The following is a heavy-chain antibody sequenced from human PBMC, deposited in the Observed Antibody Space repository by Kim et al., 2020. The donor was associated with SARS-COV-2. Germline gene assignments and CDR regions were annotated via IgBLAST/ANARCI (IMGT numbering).Heavy chain of an antibody. J-gene: IGHJ4*02. CDR1: GFTFSSYA. Sequence: GGSLRLSCAASGFTFSSYAMHWVRQAPGKGLEWVAVISYDGSNKYYADSVKGRFTISRDNSKNTLYLQMNSLRAEDTAVYYCARAPPEGASPFATKGGDYWGQGTLVTVSS. CDR2: ISYDGSNK. D-gene: IGHD1-26*01. V-gene: IGHV3-30-3*01. CDR3: ARAPPEGASPFATKGGDY.